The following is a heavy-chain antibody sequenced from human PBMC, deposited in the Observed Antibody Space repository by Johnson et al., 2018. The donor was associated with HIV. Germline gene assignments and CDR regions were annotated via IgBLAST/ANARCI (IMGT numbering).Heavy chain of an antibody. CDR3: AKVHSSSSNGFDI. D-gene: IGHD6-6*01. CDR1: GFTFSSYS. J-gene: IGHJ3*02. V-gene: IGHV3-30*04. CDR2: TSYDGGNK. Sequence: QVQLVESGGGVVQPGRSLRLSCAASGFTFSSYSLHWVRQAPGKGLEWAAVTSYDGGNKYYADSVKGRFTVSRDNYKNTLYLQMNSLRGEDTAVYYCAKVHSSSSNGFDIWGQGTMVTVSS.